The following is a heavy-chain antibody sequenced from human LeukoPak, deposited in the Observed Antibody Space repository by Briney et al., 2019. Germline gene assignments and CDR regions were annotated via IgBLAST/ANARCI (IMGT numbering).Heavy chain of an antibody. D-gene: IGHD3-10*01. CDR2: SDPEDGKT. CDR3: TTGAYGWPFFDN. CDR1: GYSLSDLS. Sequence: ASVKVSCKDSGYSLSDLSMHWVRQAPGKGLEWMGGSDPEDGKTIYAQDFQGRVTMTEDTSTHTAYMDLNSLGSDDTAVYYCTTGAYGWPFFDNWGQGTLVIVSS. V-gene: IGHV1-24*01. J-gene: IGHJ4*02.